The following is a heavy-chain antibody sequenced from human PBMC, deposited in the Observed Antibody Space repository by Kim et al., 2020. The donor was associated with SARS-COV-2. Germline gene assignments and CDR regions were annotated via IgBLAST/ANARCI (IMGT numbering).Heavy chain of an antibody. CDR2: ISYDENDK. D-gene: IGHD6-6*01. J-gene: IGHJ4*02. CDR1: GFTFSIYG. Sequence: GGSLRLSCVASGFTFSIYGMHWVRQTPGKGLEWVAVISYDENDKYYADSVKGRFTISRDNSQNTLYLQMNSLKDEDTGIYYCTPLGSSWGQGTLVTVSS. V-gene: IGHV3-30*03. CDR3: TPLGSS.